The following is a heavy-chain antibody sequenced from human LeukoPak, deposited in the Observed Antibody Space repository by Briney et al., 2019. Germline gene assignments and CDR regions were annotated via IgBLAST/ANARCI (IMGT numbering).Heavy chain of an antibody. D-gene: IGHD1-26*01. J-gene: IGHJ5*02. Sequence: SETLSLTCTVSGGSISSSSYYWGWIRQPPGKGLEWIGYIYYSGRTNYNSSLKGRVTILIDTSKSQFSLKLSSVTAADTAVYYCARDLMGASAWFDPWGQGALVTVSS. CDR2: IYYSGRT. CDR3: ARDLMGASAWFDP. CDR1: GGSISSSSYY. V-gene: IGHV4-61*05.